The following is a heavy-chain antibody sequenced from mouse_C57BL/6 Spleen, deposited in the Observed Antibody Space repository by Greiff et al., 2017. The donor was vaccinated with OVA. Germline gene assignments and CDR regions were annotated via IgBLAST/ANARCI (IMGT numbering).Heavy chain of an antibody. D-gene: IGHD1-1*01. CDR3: ARLGSSFMDY. J-gene: IGHJ4*01. CDR1: GFTFSSYG. Sequence: EVKLMESGGDLVKPGGSLKLSCAASGFTFSSYGMSWVRQTPDKRLEWVATISSGGSYTYYPDSVKGRFTISRDNAKNTLYLQMSSLKSEDTAMYYCARLGSSFMDYWGQGTSVTVSS. V-gene: IGHV5-6*01. CDR2: ISSGGSYT.